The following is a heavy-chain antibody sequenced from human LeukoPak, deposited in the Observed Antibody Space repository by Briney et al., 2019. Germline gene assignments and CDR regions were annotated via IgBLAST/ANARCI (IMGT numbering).Heavy chain of an antibody. CDR1: GYTLTELS. J-gene: IGHJ5*02. D-gene: IGHD6-13*01. CDR3: ATGLTYSSSWYGLEHNWFDP. CDR2: FDPEDGET. V-gene: IGHV1-24*01. Sequence: ASVTVSFTVSGYTLTELSMHWVRQAPGKGLEGMGGFDPEDGETIYAQKFQGRVTMTEDTSTDTAYMELSSLRSEDTAVYYCATGLTYSSSWYGLEHNWFDPWGQGTLVTVSS.